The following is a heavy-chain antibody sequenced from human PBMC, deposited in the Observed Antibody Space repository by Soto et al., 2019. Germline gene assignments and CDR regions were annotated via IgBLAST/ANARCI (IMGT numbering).Heavy chain of an antibody. V-gene: IGHV4-4*02. J-gene: IGHJ4*02. D-gene: IGHD4-17*01. CDR2: IHHSGAT. CDR3: ASLRMSPTVPDS. CDR1: GGSISSSNW. Sequence: QVQLQESGPGLVKPSETLSLTCTVSGGSISSSNWWNWVRQSPGEGLEWIAEIHHSGATNYNPSLRSRVPTSTDKSKSQFSLILASVTAADTAVYYCASLRMSPTVPDSWGQGSLVTVTS.